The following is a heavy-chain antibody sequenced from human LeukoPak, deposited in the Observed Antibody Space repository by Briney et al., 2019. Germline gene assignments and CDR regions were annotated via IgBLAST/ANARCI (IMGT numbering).Heavy chain of an antibody. CDR2: ISGSGGST. CDR3: AKRRSRQPLVRGTFDY. Sequence: GGSLRLSCAASGFTFSSYAMSWVRQAPGKGLEWVSAISGSGGSTYYADSVKGRFTISRDNSNNTLYLQMNSLRAEATALYYCAKRRSRQPLVRGTFDYRGPGTLVTASS. D-gene: IGHD6-13*01. CDR1: GFTFSSYA. J-gene: IGHJ4*02. V-gene: IGHV3-23*01.